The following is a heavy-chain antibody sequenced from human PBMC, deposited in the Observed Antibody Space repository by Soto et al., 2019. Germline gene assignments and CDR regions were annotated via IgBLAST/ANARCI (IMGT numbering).Heavy chain of an antibody. CDR1: GGTFSSYI. J-gene: IGHJ4*02. V-gene: IGHV1-69*02. CDR3: ARFPLPAIVGAAYFDF. D-gene: IGHD1-26*01. CDR2: IIPILGIA. Sequence: QVQLVQSGAEVKKPGSSVKVSCKASGGTFSSYIISWVRQAPGQGLERMGRIIPILGIANYAQKFQGRVTFSGDKCTSHAYTEMSSLNSKDTAVYYCARFPLPAIVGAAYFDFWGQGALVTVSS.